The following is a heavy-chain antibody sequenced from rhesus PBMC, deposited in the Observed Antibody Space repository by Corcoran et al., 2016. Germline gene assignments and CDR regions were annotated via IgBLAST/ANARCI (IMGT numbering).Heavy chain of an antibody. V-gene: IGHV4-99*01. Sequence: QVQLQESGPGLVKPSETLSLTCAVSGYSISSGYYWGWIRQPPGKGLEYIGYISGSSGTTYYNPSFKSRVTISKDTSKNQFSLTRSSVTAADTAVYYCARHRGGSDLDCWGQGVLVTVSS. CDR2: ISGSSGTT. CDR3: ARHRGGSDLDC. J-gene: IGHJ4*01. D-gene: IGHD6-25*01. CDR1: GYSISSGYY.